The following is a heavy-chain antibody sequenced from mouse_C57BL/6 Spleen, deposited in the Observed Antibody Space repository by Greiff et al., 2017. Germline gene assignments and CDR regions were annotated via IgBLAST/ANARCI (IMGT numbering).Heavy chain of an antibody. CDR1: GYTFTSYW. CDR3: TRDYYGSRGWFAY. V-gene: IGHV1-5*01. D-gene: IGHD1-1*01. Sequence: EVQLQQSGTVLARPGASVKMSCKTSGYTFTSYWMHWVKQRPGQGLEWIGAIYPGNSDTSYNQKFKGKAKLTAVTSASTAYMELSSLTNEDSAVYYCTRDYYGSRGWFAYWGQGTLVTVSA. CDR2: IYPGNSDT. J-gene: IGHJ3*01.